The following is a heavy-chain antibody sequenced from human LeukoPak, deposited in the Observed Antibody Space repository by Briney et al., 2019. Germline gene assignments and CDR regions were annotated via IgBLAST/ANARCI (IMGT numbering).Heavy chain of an antibody. J-gene: IGHJ4*02. V-gene: IGHV1-46*01. D-gene: IGHD2-15*01. CDR2: INPSDGST. CDR3: VRSGCDGGNCFFDY. Sequence: ASVKVSCKASGYTFTTYYIHWVRQAPGQGLEWMGIINPSDGSTSYAQKFQGRVTMTRDMSTSTVYMELSSLRSKDTAVYYCVRSGCDGGNCFFDYWGQGTLVTVSS. CDR1: GYTFTTYY.